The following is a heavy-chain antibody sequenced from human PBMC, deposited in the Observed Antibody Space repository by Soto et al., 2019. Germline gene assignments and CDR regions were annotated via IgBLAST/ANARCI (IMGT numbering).Heavy chain of an antibody. CDR1: GYNFTTYV. CDR2: INCGSANT. J-gene: IGHJ4*02. CDR3: ARGYTSGWTFDF. Sequence: QVQLVQSGAEVKQPGASASVSCKASGYNFTTYVVHWLRQAPGQGPEWMGWINCGSANTVYSQKFQGRVTFTRDTSARPAYMDLNSLTSGDTAVYYCARGYTSGWTFDFWGRGTLVTVSS. V-gene: IGHV1-3*01. D-gene: IGHD6-19*01.